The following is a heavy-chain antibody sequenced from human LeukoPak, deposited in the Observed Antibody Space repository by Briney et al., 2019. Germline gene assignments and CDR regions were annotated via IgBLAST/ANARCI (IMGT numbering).Heavy chain of an antibody. D-gene: IGHD3-10*01. V-gene: IGHV4-34*01. CDR2: IDHRGSA. CDR1: GASLSDYY. Sequence: SETLSLTCAVHGASLSDYYWNWIRQSPEKGLECIGAIDHRGSANYNPSLESRVTISLDTSKNQFSLNLASVTAADTAVYYCTSLFSASGTFDSWGQGTLVAVSS. CDR3: TSLFSASGTFDS. J-gene: IGHJ4*02.